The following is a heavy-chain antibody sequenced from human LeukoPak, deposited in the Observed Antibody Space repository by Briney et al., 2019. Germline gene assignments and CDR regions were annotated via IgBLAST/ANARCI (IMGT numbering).Heavy chain of an antibody. CDR2: IYYSGST. V-gene: IGHV4-59*01. Sequence: SETLSLTCTVSGGSISSYYWSWIRQPPGKGLEWIGYIYYSGSTNYNPSLKSRVTISVDTSKNQFSLKLSSVTAADTAVYYCARDIRPILGYCSGGSCYEGWFDPWGQGTLVTVSS. J-gene: IGHJ5*02. CDR1: GGSISSYY. D-gene: IGHD2-15*01. CDR3: ARDIRPILGYCSGGSCYEGWFDP.